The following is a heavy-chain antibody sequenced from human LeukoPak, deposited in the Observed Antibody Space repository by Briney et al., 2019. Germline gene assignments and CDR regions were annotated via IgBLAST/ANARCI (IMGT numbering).Heavy chain of an antibody. CDR1: GFTFSSYS. D-gene: IGHD2-2*01. CDR2: ISSSSSYI. Sequence: GGSLRLSCAASGFTFSSYSMNWVRQAPGKGLEWVSSISSSSSYIYYADSVKGRFTISRDNAKNSLYLQMNSLRAEDTAVYYCAREGRYCSSTSCYVDWGQGTMVTVSS. J-gene: IGHJ3*01. V-gene: IGHV3-21*01. CDR3: AREGRYCSSTSCYVD.